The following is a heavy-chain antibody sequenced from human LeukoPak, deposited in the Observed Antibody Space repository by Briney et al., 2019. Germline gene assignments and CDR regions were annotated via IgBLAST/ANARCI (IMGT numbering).Heavy chain of an antibody. V-gene: IGHV1-69*04. Sequence: GASVKVSCKASGGTFSSYATSWVRQAPGQGLEWMGRIIPILGIANYAQKFQGRVTITADKSTSTAYMELSSLRSEDTAVYYCARDRPALAAPRLNYGMDVWGQGTTVTVSS. CDR2: IIPILGIA. J-gene: IGHJ6*02. D-gene: IGHD6-13*01. CDR3: ARDRPALAAPRLNYGMDV. CDR1: GGTFSSYA.